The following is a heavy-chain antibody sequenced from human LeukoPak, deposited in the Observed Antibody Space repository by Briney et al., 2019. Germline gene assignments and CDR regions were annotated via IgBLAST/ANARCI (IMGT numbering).Heavy chain of an antibody. D-gene: IGHD3-16*01. V-gene: IGHV3-20*04. CDR3: ARDLEFDYVWGSSNWFDP. CDR2: INWNGGST. J-gene: IGHJ5*02. CDR1: GFAFDNYG. Sequence: PGGSLRLSCAASGFAFDNYGMSWVRQAPGKGLEWVSGINWNGGSTNYADSVKGRFTISRDNGKNSLYLQMNSLRAEDTALYYCARDLEFDYVWGSSNWFDPWGQGTLVTVSS.